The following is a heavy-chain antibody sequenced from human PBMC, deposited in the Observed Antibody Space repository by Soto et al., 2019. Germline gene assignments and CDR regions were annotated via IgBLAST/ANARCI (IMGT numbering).Heavy chain of an antibody. CDR2: ISSSSSYI. J-gene: IGHJ6*02. Sequence: GGSLRLSCAASGFTFSSYSMNWVRQAPGKGLKWVSSISSSSSYIYYADSVKGRFTISRDNAKNSLYLQMNSLRAEDTAVYYCARGDDFWSGYYTLQDNYYYGMDVWGQGTTVTVSS. D-gene: IGHD3-3*01. CDR1: GFTFSSYS. CDR3: ARGDDFWSGYYTLQDNYYYGMDV. V-gene: IGHV3-21*01.